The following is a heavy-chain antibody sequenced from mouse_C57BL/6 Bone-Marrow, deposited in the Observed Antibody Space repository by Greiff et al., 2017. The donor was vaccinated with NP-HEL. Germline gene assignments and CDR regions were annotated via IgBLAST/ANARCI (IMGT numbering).Heavy chain of an antibody. CDR1: GFTFTDYY. J-gene: IGHJ4*01. D-gene: IGHD2-4*01. CDR2: IRNKANGYTT. V-gene: IGHV7-3*01. CDR3: ARSSYSENADDPCYAMVF. Sequence: EVMLVESGGGLVQPGGSLSLSCAASGFTFTDYYMSWVRQPPGKALEWLGFIRNKANGYTTEYSASVKGRFTISRANSHSILYLQMNALRAEDSATYYSARSSYSENADDPCYAMVFWGQGKSVTVSS.